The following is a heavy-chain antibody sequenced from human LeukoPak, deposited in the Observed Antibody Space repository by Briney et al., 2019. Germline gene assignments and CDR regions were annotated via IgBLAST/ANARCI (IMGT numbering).Heavy chain of an antibody. CDR2: IYSGGST. CDR1: GFTFSSYA. CDR3: AKGYSYGYYYYYMDV. V-gene: IGHV3-23*03. Sequence: PGGSLRLSCAASGFTFSSYAMSWVRQAPGKGLEWVSIIYSGGSTFYADSVKGRFTISRDNSKNTLYLQMNSLRAEDTAVYYCAKGYSYGYYYYYMDVWGKGTTVTISS. J-gene: IGHJ6*03. D-gene: IGHD5-18*01.